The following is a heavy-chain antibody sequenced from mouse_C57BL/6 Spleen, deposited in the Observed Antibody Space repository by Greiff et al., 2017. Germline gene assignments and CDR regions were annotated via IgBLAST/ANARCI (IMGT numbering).Heavy chain of an antibody. CDR1: GFTFSSYA. CDR3: ARDYSNYLYAMDY. D-gene: IGHD2-5*01. V-gene: IGHV5-4*01. Sequence: EVQGVESGGGLVKPGGSLKLSCAASGFTFSSYAMSWVRQTPEKRLEWVATISDGGSYTYYPDNVKGRFTISRDNAKNNLYLQMSHLKSEDTAMYYCARDYSNYLYAMDYWGQGTSVTVSS. J-gene: IGHJ4*01. CDR2: ISDGGSYT.